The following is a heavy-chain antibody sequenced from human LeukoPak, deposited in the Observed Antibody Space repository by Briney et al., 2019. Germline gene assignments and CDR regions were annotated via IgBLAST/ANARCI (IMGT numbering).Heavy chain of an antibody. V-gene: IGHV3-48*01. D-gene: IGHD2/OR15-2a*01. CDR1: GFTFSSYS. Sequence: GVSLTLSCTASGFTFSSYSMNWLRQAPGKGLEGVSYINSSSSTIYYADSVKGRFTISRDNAKNSLYLQMNSLRAEDTAVYYCARDTFLVQRTELFDYWGQGTLVTVSS. J-gene: IGHJ4*02. CDR3: ARDTFLVQRTELFDY. CDR2: INSSSSTI.